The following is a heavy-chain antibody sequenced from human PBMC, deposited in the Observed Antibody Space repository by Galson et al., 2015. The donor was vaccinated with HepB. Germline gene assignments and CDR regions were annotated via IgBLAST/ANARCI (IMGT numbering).Heavy chain of an antibody. CDR2: ISYDGSNK. Sequence: SLRLSCAASGFTFSSYAMHWVRQAPGKGLEWVAVISYDGSNKYYADSVKGRFTISRDNSKNTLYLQMNSLRAEDTAVYYCALDITGTRWGQGTLVTVSS. CDR3: ALDITGTR. J-gene: IGHJ4*02. V-gene: IGHV3-30-3*01. D-gene: IGHD1-20*01. CDR1: GFTFSSYA.